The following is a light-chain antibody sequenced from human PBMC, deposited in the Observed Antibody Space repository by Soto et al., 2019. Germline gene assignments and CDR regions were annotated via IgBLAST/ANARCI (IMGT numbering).Light chain of an antibody. J-gene: IGKJ1*01. V-gene: IGKV1-39*01. Sequence: DIQLTQTPSSLSASVGDRVTITCRASQSISSYLNWYQQKPGKAPKLLIYEASSLQSGVPSRFSGSGSGPDFTLTISSLQPEDFATYYCQQSDTTPWTFGQGSLVDIK. CDR2: EAS. CDR3: QQSDTTPWT. CDR1: QSISSY.